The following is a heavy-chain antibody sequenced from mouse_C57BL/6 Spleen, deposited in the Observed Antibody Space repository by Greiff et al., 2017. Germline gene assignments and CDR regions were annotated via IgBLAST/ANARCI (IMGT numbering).Heavy chain of an antibody. Sequence: EVKLQESGGGLVKPGGSLKLSCAASGFTFSDYGMHWVRQAPEKGLEWVAYISSGSSTIYYADTVKGRFTISRDNAKNTLFLQMTSLRSEDTAMYYCARGKSYYYAMDYWGQGTSVTVSS. CDR1: GFTFSDYG. CDR3: ARGKSYYYAMDY. J-gene: IGHJ4*01. V-gene: IGHV5-17*01. D-gene: IGHD2-1*01. CDR2: ISSGSSTI.